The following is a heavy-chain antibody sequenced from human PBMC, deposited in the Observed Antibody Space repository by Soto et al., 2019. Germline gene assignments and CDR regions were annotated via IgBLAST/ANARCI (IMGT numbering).Heavy chain of an antibody. Sequence: PVGSLRLSCAASGFTFSSYAMSWVRQAPGKGLEWVSAISGSGGSTYYADSVKGRFTISRDNSKNTLYLQMNSLRAEDTAVYYWAKKKRTGMLHYYYYYGTDVWGEGTTVTVSS. CDR3: AKKKRTGMLHYYYYYGTDV. CDR2: ISGSGGST. CDR1: GFTFSSYA. J-gene: IGHJ6*04. V-gene: IGHV3-23*01. D-gene: IGHD2-15*01.